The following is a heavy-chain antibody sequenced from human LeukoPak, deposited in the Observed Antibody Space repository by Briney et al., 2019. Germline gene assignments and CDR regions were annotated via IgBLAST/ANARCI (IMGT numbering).Heavy chain of an antibody. CDR1: GYTFTNYA. Sequence: ASVKVSCKASGYTFTNYAVNWVRQAPGQGLEWMGWINPNSGGTNYAQKFLGRVTMTRDTSITTAYMELSRLRSDDTAVYYCARGGSGWFDAFDIWGQGTMVTVSS. CDR2: INPNSGGT. J-gene: IGHJ3*02. V-gene: IGHV1-2*02. D-gene: IGHD6-19*01. CDR3: ARGGSGWFDAFDI.